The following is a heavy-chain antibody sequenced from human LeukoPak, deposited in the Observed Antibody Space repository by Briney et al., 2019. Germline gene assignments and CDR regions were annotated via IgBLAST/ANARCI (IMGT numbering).Heavy chain of an antibody. D-gene: IGHD3-22*01. J-gene: IGHJ1*01. CDR3: ARAELYYDSSGFYDPEYFHH. V-gene: IGHV3-48*02. CDR2: ISRRSDI. CDR1: ILTFSNYG. Sequence: GGSLTLSCALSILTFSNYGMKWARHAPEKGLVWVSYISRRSDIYHPGPVEGRFTISRNNAKNSLYLQMNTLRDENTAVYYCARAELYYDSSGFYDPEYFHHWGQGTLVTVSS.